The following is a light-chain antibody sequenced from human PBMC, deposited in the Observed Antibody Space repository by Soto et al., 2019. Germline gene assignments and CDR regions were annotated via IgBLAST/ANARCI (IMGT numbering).Light chain of an antibody. CDR1: QSVSSN. Sequence: IVMTQSPATLSVSPGERATLSCRASQSVSSNLAWYQQKPGQAPRLLIYGASSRATGIPDRFSGSGSGTDFTLTISSLQPDDFATYYCQQYNSYSGTFGQGTKVDI. CDR3: QQYNSYSGT. V-gene: IGKV3D-15*01. CDR2: GAS. J-gene: IGKJ1*01.